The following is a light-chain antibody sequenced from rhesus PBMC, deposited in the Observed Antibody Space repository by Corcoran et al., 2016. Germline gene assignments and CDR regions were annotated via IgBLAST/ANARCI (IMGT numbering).Light chain of an antibody. CDR2: QAS. V-gene: IGKV7-13*01. J-gene: IGKJ1*01. CDR1: ESVRVFGTNL. CDR3: LRSKNSPPWT. Sequence: DIVLTQSPASLAVSPGQRATITCRASESVRVFGTNLIHWYQQKPGQPPKILIYQASNKEPGDQARFSGSGSGPDYTLTIKPVDAGDAADYYCLRSKNSPPWTFGQGTKVEIK.